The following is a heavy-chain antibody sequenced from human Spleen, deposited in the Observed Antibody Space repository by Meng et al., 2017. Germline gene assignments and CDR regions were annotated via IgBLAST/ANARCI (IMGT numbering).Heavy chain of an antibody. D-gene: IGHD2-21*02. Sequence: GESLKISCAASGFTVSSNYMSWVRQAPGKGLEWVSVIYSGGSTYYADSVKGRFTISRDNSKNTLYLQMNSLRAEDTAVYYCARGAYCGGDCYFFDYWGQGTLVTVSS. CDR1: GFTVSSNY. V-gene: IGHV3-53*01. CDR2: IYSGGST. CDR3: ARGAYCGGDCYFFDY. J-gene: IGHJ4*02.